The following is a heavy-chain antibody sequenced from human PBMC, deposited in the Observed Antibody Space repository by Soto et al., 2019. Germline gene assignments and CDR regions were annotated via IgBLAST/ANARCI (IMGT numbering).Heavy chain of an antibody. V-gene: IGHV3-74*01. Sequence: GGSLRLSCAASGFTFRSYWMHWVRQAPGRGLVWVSRIKTDGSTTDYADSVKGRFTISRDNTKNTLYLQMNSLRVEDTAMYYCATEGRLGYWGQGALVTVSS. CDR2: IKTDGSTT. CDR1: GFTFRSYW. D-gene: IGHD4-17*01. CDR3: ATEGRLGY. J-gene: IGHJ4*02.